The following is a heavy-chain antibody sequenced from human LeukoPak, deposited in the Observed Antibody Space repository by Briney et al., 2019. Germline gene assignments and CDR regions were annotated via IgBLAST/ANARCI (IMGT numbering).Heavy chain of an antibody. CDR1: GYTFTSYA. Sequence: ASVKVSCKASGYTFTSYAISWVRQAPGQGLEWMGGIIPIFGTANYAQKFQGRVTITADESTSTAYMELSSLRSEDTAVYYCASGLFGYCSSTSCLQWNFDYWGQGTLVTVSS. D-gene: IGHD2-2*01. CDR3: ASGLFGYCSSTSCLQWNFDY. J-gene: IGHJ4*02. CDR2: IIPIFGTA. V-gene: IGHV1-69*13.